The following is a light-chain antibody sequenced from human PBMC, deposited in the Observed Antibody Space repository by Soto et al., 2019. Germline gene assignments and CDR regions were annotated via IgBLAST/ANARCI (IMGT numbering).Light chain of an antibody. CDR2: SAN. CDR1: TGAVTSGYS. V-gene: IGLV7-43*01. CDR3: LLYYSGAWV. Sequence: QTVVTQEPSLTVSPGGTVTLTCASSTGAVTSGYSPNWFQQKPGQAPRALIYSANNRHSWTPARFSGSLLGDKAALTLSGVQPEDEAGYYCLLYYSGAWVFGGGTQLTVL. J-gene: IGLJ3*02.